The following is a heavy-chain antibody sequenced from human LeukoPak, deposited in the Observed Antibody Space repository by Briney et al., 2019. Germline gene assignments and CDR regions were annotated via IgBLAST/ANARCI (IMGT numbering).Heavy chain of an antibody. CDR1: GFTFSRHN. CDR2: ISSSSIYI. D-gene: IGHD3-10*01. Sequence: GGSLRLSCAGSGFTFSRHNMNWVRQAPGKGLEWVSSISSSSIYIYYADSVKGRFTISRDNARNSLYLQMNSLRAEDTAGYYCARGKANYGSGPDVWGKGPTVTVPS. CDR3: ARGKANYGSGPDV. J-gene: IGHJ6*04. V-gene: IGHV3-21*01.